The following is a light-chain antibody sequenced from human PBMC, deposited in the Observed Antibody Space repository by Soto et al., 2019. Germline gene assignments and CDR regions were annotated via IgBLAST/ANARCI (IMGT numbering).Light chain of an antibody. J-gene: IGLJ1*01. CDR2: EVT. V-gene: IGLV2-8*01. Sequence: QSVLTQPPSASGSPGQSVTISCTGTSSDVGGYNYVSWYQQYPGKAPKLLMYEVTKRPSGVPDRCSGSKSGNTASLTVSGLQIDDEADYYCSSYTTSVRVFGNGTNVTVL. CDR3: SSYTTSVRV. CDR1: SSDVGGYNY.